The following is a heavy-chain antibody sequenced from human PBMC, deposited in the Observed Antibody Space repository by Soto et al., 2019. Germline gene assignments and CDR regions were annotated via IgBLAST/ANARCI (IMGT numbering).Heavy chain of an antibody. V-gene: IGHV1-69*06. Sequence: QVYLVQSGAEVKKPGSSVKISCKASGGIFSSNTINWVRQAAGQGLEWMGGIIPLFGTANYAEKFQGRVTITANKSTKTEYMELTSPRSEHTAVYYCASKAACGGDCDAFDSWGQGTLVTVSS. J-gene: IGHJ4*02. CDR1: GGIFSSNT. D-gene: IGHD2-21*02. CDR3: ASKAACGGDCDAFDS. CDR2: IIPLFGTA.